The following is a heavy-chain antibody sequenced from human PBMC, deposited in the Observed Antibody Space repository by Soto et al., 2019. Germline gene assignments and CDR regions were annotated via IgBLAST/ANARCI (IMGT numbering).Heavy chain of an antibody. CDR1: GDSVSSSTVA. CDR2: TYYRSKWHN. Sequence: PSQTLSLTCAISGDSVSSSTVAWNWIRQSPSRGLEWLGRTYYRSKWHNQYALSVNSRITINPDTSRNQFSLQLNSVTPEDTSIYYCARGRLFTFDYWGQGTVVTVS. CDR3: ARGRLFTFDY. D-gene: IGHD5-12*01. V-gene: IGHV6-1*01. J-gene: IGHJ4*02.